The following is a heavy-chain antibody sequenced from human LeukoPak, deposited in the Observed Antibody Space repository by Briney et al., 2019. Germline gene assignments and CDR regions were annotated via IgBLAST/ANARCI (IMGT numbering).Heavy chain of an antibody. Sequence: GGSLRLSCAASGFTFSSYGMTWVRQAPGKGLEWVSYISSSSSTIYYADSVKGRFTISRDNAKNSLYLQLNSLRAEDTAVYYCARARLTDYVWGRRTFDIWGQGTMVTISS. V-gene: IGHV3-48*01. CDR3: ARARLTDYVWGRRTFDI. CDR2: ISSSSSTI. J-gene: IGHJ3*02. CDR1: GFTFSSYG. D-gene: IGHD3-16*01.